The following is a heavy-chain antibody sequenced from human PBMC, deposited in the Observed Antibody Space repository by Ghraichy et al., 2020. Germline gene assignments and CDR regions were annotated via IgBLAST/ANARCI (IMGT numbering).Heavy chain of an antibody. Sequence: ASVKVSCKASGYTFTSYAMNWVRQAPGQGLEWMGWINTNTGNPTYAQGFTGRFVFSLDTSVSTAYLQISSLKAEDTAVYYCARDLSKAVADHFDYWGQGTLVTVSS. D-gene: IGHD6-19*01. V-gene: IGHV7-4-1*02. CDR1: GYTFTSYA. J-gene: IGHJ4*02. CDR2: INTNTGNP. CDR3: ARDLSKAVADHFDY.